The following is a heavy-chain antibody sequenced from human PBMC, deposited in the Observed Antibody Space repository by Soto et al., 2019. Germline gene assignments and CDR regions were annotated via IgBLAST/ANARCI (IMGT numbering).Heavy chain of an antibody. CDR1: GGSFSGYY. CDR2: INHSGST. V-gene: IGHV4-34*01. CDR3: ARTFEVTDYYFDY. J-gene: IGHJ4*02. D-gene: IGHD3-16*01. Sequence: SETLSLTCAVYGGSFSGYYWSWIRQPPGKGLEWIGEINHSGSTNYNPSLKSRVTISVDTSKNQFSLKLSSVTAADTAVYYCARTFEVTDYYFDYWGQGTLVTVSS.